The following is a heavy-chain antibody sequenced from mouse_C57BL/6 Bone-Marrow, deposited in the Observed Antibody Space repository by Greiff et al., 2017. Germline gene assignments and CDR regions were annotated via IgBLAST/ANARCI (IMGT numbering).Heavy chain of an antibody. D-gene: IGHD2-1*01. CDR1: GYTFTSYW. J-gene: IGHJ4*01. Sequence: QVQLQQPGAELVRPGSSVKLSCKASGYTFTSYWMDWVKQRPGQGLEWIGNIYPSDSETHYNQKFKDKATLTVDKSSSTAYMQLSSLTSEDSAVYYCAIPLHYCAMDYWGQGTSVTVSS. V-gene: IGHV1-61*01. CDR2: IYPSDSET. CDR3: AIPLHYCAMDY.